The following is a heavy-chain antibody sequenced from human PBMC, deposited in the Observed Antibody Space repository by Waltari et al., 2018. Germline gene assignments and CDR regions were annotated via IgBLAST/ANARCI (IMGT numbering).Heavy chain of an antibody. CDR3: ARDRGYCSSTSCYRAFDI. V-gene: IGHV4-39*07. J-gene: IGHJ3*02. Sequence: QLQLQESGPGLVKPSETLSLTCTVSGGSISSSSYYWGWIRQPPGKGLEWIGSIYYSGSTSSNPSLKSRVTISVDTSKNQFSLKLSSVTAADTAVYYCARDRGYCSSTSCYRAFDIWGQGTMVTVSS. CDR2: IYYSGST. CDR1: GGSISSSSYY. D-gene: IGHD2-2*01.